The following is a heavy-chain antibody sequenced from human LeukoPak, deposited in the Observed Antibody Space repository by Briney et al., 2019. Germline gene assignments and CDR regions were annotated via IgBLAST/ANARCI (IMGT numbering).Heavy chain of an antibody. Sequence: SETLSLTCTVSGGSISSGGYHWSWIRQHPGKGLEWIGYIYYSGSTYYNPPRKSRVTMSVDTSKNQFSLKLSAVTAADTAMYYCARVSAPYYFDYWGQGTLVTVSS. J-gene: IGHJ4*02. CDR2: IYYSGST. CDR1: GGSISSGGYH. V-gene: IGHV4-31*03. CDR3: ARVSAPYYFDY.